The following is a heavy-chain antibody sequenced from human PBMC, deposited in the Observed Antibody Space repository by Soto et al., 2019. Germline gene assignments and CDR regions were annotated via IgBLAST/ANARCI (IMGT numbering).Heavy chain of an antibody. D-gene: IGHD2-15*01. Sequence: GGSLRLSCAASGFTFSSYSMNWVRQAPGKGLEWVSYISSSSSTIYYADSVKGRFTISRDKAKNSLYLQMNSLRDEDTAVYYCARGGPAARTPQKKEYYFDYWGQGTLVTVSS. CDR2: ISSSSSTI. J-gene: IGHJ4*02. CDR3: ARGGPAARTPQKKEYYFDY. V-gene: IGHV3-48*02. CDR1: GFTFSSYS.